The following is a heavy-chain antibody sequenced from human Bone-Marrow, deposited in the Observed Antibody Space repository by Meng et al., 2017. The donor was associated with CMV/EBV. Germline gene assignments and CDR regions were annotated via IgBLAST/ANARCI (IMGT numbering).Heavy chain of an antibody. CDR3: ASLDIVVVPAKNEYYYYNGMDV. CDR2: MNPNSGNT. D-gene: IGHD2-2*03. CDR1: GYTFTSYD. V-gene: IGHV1-8*01. Sequence: ASVKVSCKASGYTFTSYDINWVRQATGQGLEWMGWMNPNSGNTGYAQKFQGRVTMTRNTCISTAYMEMSSLRSEETAVYYCASLDIVVVPAKNEYYYYNGMDVWGQGTTVTVSS. J-gene: IGHJ6*02.